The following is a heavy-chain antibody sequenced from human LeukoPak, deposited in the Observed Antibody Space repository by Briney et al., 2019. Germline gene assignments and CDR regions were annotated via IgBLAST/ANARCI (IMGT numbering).Heavy chain of an antibody. D-gene: IGHD1-26*01. CDR3: TTDNPFRWELLRGDAFDI. Sequence: GGSLRLSCAASGFTFSNAWMSWVRQAPGKGLEWVGRIKSKTDGGTTDYAAPVKGRFTISRDDSKNTLYLQMNSLKTEDTAVYYCTTDNPFRWELLRGDAFDIWGQGAMVTVSS. CDR1: GFTFSNAW. CDR2: IKSKTDGGTT. J-gene: IGHJ3*02. V-gene: IGHV3-15*01.